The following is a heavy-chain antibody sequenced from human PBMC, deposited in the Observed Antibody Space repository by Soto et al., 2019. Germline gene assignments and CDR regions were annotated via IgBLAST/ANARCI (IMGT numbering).Heavy chain of an antibody. J-gene: IGHJ4*02. Sequence: QVQLVESRGGLVQPGRSLKLSCADSGFTFSSYAMHWVRQAPGKGLEWVAIISYDGSIKYYADSVKGRFTISRDNSKNTLFLQMNSLRAEDTAVYYCARDLSGYGYDYWGQGTLVTVSS. CDR2: ISYDGSIK. V-gene: IGHV3-30*04. CDR3: ARDLSGYGYDY. CDR1: GFTFSSYA. D-gene: IGHD5-18*01.